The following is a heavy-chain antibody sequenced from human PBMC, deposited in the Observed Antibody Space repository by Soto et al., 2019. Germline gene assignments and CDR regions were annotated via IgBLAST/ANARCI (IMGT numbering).Heavy chain of an antibody. Sequence: SETLSLTCTVSGGSISSGGYYWSWIRQHPGKGLEWIGYIYYSGSTYYNPSLKSRVTISVDTSKNQFSLKLSSVTAADTAVYYCARDCSGGSCPYYYGMDVWGQGTTVTVSS. CDR2: IYYSGST. D-gene: IGHD2-15*01. V-gene: IGHV4-31*03. CDR1: GGSISSGGYY. CDR3: ARDCSGGSCPYYYGMDV. J-gene: IGHJ6*02.